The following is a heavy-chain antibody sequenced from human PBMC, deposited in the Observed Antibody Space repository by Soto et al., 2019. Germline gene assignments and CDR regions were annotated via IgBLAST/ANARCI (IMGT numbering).Heavy chain of an antibody. Sequence: GGSLRLSCAASGFTFSSYGMHWVRQAPGKGLEWVAVISYDGSNKYYADSVKGRFTISRDNSKNTLYLQMNSLRAEDTAVYYCAKDGQWLGLYYYYGMDVWGQGTTVTVS. D-gene: IGHD6-19*01. J-gene: IGHJ6*02. CDR2: ISYDGSNK. CDR3: AKDGQWLGLYYYYGMDV. CDR1: GFTFSSYG. V-gene: IGHV3-30*18.